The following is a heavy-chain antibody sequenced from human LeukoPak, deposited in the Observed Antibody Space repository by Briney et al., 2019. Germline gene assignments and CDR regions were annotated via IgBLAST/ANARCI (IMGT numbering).Heavy chain of an antibody. D-gene: IGHD3-10*01. CDR1: GYTYRRYP. CDR3: ARDLGFGVIVYYFDY. CDR2: ISYDGSNK. V-gene: IGHV3-30*04. J-gene: IGHJ4*02. Sequence: GGPLRLPCTASGYTYRRYPMLCLRHSRGEGREGVAFISYDGSNKYYADSVKGRFTISRDNSKNTLYLQMNSLRAEDTAVYYCARDLGFGVIVYYFDYWGQGTLVTVSS.